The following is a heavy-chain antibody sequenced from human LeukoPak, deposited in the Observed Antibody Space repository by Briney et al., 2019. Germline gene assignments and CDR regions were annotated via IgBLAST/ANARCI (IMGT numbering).Heavy chain of an antibody. J-gene: IGHJ4*02. D-gene: IGHD5-18*01. CDR2: INAGNGNT. V-gene: IGHV1-3*01. CDR3: AREPINGYSYGV. CDR1: GYTFTSYA. Sequence: ATVKVSCKASGYTFTSYAMHWVRQAPRQRLEWMGWINAGNGNTKYSQKFQGRVTITRDTSASTAYMELSSLRSEDTAVYYCAREPINGYSYGVWGQGTLVTVSS.